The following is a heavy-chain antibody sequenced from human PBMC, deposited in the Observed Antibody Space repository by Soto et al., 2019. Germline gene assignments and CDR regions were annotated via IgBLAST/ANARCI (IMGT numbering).Heavy chain of an antibody. D-gene: IGHD6-19*01. CDR1: GYSFTSYW. CDR2: IDPSDSYT. CDR3: AGQLPLDSRVWFT. J-gene: IGHJ4*02. V-gene: IGHV5-10-1*01. Sequence: GESLKISCKGSGYSFTSYWISWVRQMPGKGLEWMGRIDPSDSYTNYSPSFQGHVTISADKSISTAYLQWSSLKASDTAMYYGAGQLPLDSRVWFTWGQGTMVTVSS.